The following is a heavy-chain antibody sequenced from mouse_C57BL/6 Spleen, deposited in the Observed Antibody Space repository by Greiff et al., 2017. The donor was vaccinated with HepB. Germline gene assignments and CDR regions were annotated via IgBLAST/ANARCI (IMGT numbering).Heavy chain of an antibody. Sequence: VKLVESDAELVKPGASVKISCKVSGYTFSDHTIHWMKQRPEQGLEWIGYIYPRDGSTKYNEKFKGKATLTADKSSSTAYMQLNSLTSEDSAVYFCASYDDSISHWCFDVWGTGTTVTVSS. CDR3: ASYDDSISHWCFDV. V-gene: IGHV1-78*01. D-gene: IGHD1-1*01. CDR1: GYTFSDHT. CDR2: IYPRDGST. J-gene: IGHJ1*03.